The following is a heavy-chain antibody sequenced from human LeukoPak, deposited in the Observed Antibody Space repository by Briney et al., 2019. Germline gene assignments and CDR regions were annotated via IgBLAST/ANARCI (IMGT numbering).Heavy chain of an antibody. CDR2: IYHSGST. CDR3: ARISVVPAATFDY. V-gene: IGHV4-30-2*01. J-gene: IGHJ4*02. CDR1: GGSISSGGYY. D-gene: IGHD2-2*01. Sequence: SETLSLTCTVSGGSISSGGYYWSWIRQPPGKGLEWIGYIYHSGSTYYNPSLKSRITISVGRSKNQFSLKLSSVTAADTAVYYCARISVVPAATFDYWGQGTLVTVSS.